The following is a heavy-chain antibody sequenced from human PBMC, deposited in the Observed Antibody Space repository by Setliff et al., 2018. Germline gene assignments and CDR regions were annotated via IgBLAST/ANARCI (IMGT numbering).Heavy chain of an antibody. D-gene: IGHD3-10*01. CDR2: INHSGRT. CDR1: GGSFSGYY. J-gene: IGHJ6*02. CDR3: ATLLANYGSGMDV. V-gene: IGHV4-34*01. Sequence: SETLSLTCAVYGGSFSGYYWSWIRQPPGKGLEWIGEINHSGRTNYNPSLKSRVTILVDTSKNQFSLKVNSVTAADTAVYYCATLLANYGSGMDVWGQGTTVTVSS.